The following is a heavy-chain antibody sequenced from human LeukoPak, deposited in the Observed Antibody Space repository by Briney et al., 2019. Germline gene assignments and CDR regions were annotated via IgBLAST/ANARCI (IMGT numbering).Heavy chain of an antibody. Sequence: GASVKVSCKASGGTFSSYAISWVRQAPGQGLEWMGGIIPIFGTANYAQKFQGRVTITTDESTSTAYMELSSLRSEDTAVYYCARGTIPWSGYSLDWFDPWGQGTLVTVSS. D-gene: IGHD3-3*01. J-gene: IGHJ5*02. CDR2: IIPIFGTA. CDR1: GGTFSSYA. V-gene: IGHV1-69*05. CDR3: ARGTIPWSGYSLDWFDP.